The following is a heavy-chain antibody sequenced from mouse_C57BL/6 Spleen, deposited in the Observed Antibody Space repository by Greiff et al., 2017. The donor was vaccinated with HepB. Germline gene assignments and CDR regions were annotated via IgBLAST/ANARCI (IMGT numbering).Heavy chain of an antibody. CDR3: ASGGDFDY. Sequence: EVQLQQSGPELVKPGASVKISCKASGYTFTDYYMNWVKQSHGKSLEWIGDINPNNGGTSYNQKFKGKATLTVDKSSSTAYMELRSLTSEDSAVYDGASGGDFDYWGQGTTLTVSS. CDR1: GYTFTDYY. V-gene: IGHV1-26*01. J-gene: IGHJ2*01. CDR2: INPNNGGT.